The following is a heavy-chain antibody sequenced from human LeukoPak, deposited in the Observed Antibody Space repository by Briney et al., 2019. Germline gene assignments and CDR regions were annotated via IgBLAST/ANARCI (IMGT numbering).Heavy chain of an antibody. CDR3: WYSGSYLYYYGMDV. CDR2: INPNSGGT. Sequence: ASVKVSCKASGGTFSSYAISWVRQAPGQGLEWMGWINPNSGGTNYAQKFQGKVTMTRDTSISTAYMELSRLRSDDTAVYYCWYSGSYLYYYGMDVWGQGTTVTVS. V-gene: IGHV1-2*02. J-gene: IGHJ6*02. D-gene: IGHD1-26*01. CDR1: GGTFSSYA.